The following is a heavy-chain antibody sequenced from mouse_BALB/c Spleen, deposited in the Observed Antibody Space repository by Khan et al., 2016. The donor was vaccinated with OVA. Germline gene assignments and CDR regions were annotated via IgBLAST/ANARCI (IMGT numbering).Heavy chain of an antibody. CDR2: ISSTGST. Sequence: EVQLQESGPGLVKPSQSLSLTCTVTGYSITSDYAWNWIRQFPGNTLEWVGYISSTGSTSSNPSLKSRISITRDTSKNQFFLQLRSVTSEDTATYYCARSLYYSDGYALDYWGRGTSVTVSS. J-gene: IGHJ4*01. V-gene: IGHV3-2*02. D-gene: IGHD2-12*01. CDR3: ARSLYYSDGYALDY. CDR1: GYSITSDYA.